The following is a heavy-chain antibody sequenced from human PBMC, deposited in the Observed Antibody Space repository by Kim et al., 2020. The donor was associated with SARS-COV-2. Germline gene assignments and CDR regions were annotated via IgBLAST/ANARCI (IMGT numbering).Heavy chain of an antibody. V-gene: IGHV3-7*01. D-gene: IGHD6-19*01. CDR3: ARDGDLYSSGKDAFDI. J-gene: IGHJ3*02. CDR1: GFTFSSYW. CDR2: IKQDGNQK. Sequence: GGSLRLSCAASGFTFSSYWMTWVRQAPGKGLEWVANIKQDGNQKYYVDCVKGRFTISRDNAKNSLYLQMNSLRAEDTAVYYCARDGDLYSSGKDAFDIWG.